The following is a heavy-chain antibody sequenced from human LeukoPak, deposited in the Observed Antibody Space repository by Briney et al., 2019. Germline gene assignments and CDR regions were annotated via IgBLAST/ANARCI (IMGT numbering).Heavy chain of an antibody. CDR3: AKGPSDYGDYYS. J-gene: IGHJ4*02. Sequence: PTGGSLRLSCAAAGFTFSSYGIHWVRQAPAKGRDWVPFIRYDVSNKYYADALKGRLPISINNSNDTLYQQTNSQTTEDTAVYYCAKGPSDYGDYYSWGQGPLVTVSS. CDR1: GFTFSSYG. D-gene: IGHD4-17*01. CDR2: IRYDVSNK. V-gene: IGHV3-30*02.